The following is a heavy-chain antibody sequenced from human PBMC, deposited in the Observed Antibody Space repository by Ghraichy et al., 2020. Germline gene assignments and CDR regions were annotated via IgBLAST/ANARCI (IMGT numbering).Heavy chain of an antibody. CDR3: ARSKADQSWFDP. V-gene: IGHV1-18*01. CDR1: GYTFSSYD. J-gene: IGHJ5*02. CDR2: ISAYNGNT. D-gene: IGHD6-6*01. Sequence: ASVKVSCKASGYTFSSYDISWVRQAPGQGLEWMGRISAYNGNTKYAQNLQGRVTMTTDTSTRTAYMELRSLRSDDTAVYYCARSKADQSWFDPWGQGTLVTVSS.